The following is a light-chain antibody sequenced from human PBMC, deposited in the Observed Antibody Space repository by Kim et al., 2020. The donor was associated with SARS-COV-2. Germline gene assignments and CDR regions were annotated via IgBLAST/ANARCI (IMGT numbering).Light chain of an antibody. Sequence: GQTITISCTGNNSEVGTLNLVSWYQQHPGKAPKVLVYEVKNRPSGISSRFSGSRSGNTASLTISGLQAEDEADYYCCSYAGSRTYVFGTGTKVTVL. CDR1: NSEVGTLNL. CDR3: CSYAGSRTYV. CDR2: EVK. V-gene: IGLV2-23*02. J-gene: IGLJ1*01.